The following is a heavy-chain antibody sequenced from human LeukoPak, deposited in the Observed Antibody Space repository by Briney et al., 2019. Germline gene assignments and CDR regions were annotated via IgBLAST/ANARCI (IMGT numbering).Heavy chain of an antibody. CDR2: INPSGGST. CDR3: ASSSSGWIDFDC. Sequence: ASVKVSCKASGYTFTSYYMHWVRQAPGQGLEWMGIINPSGGSTSYAQKFQGRVTMTRDTSTSTVYMELSSLRSEDTAVYYCASSSSGWIDFDCWGQGTLVTVSS. J-gene: IGHJ4*02. V-gene: IGHV1-46*01. CDR1: GYTFTSYY. D-gene: IGHD6-19*01.